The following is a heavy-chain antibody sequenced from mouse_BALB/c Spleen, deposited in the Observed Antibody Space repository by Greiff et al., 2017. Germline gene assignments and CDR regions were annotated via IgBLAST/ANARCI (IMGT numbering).Heavy chain of an antibody. J-gene: IGHJ4*01. CDR3: ARDGGTDAMDY. CDR1: GFTFSDYG. V-gene: IGHV5-15*02. D-gene: IGHD1-1*02. Sequence: DVKLVESGGGLVQPGGSRKLSCAASGFTFSDYGMAWVRQAPGKGPEWVAFISNLAYSIYYADTVTGRFTISRENAKNTLYLEMSSLRSEDTAMYYCARDGGTDAMDYWGQGTSVTVSS. CDR2: ISNLAYSI.